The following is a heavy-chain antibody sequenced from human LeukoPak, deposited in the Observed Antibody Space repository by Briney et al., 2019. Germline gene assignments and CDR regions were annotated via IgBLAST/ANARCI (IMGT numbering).Heavy chain of an antibody. Sequence: SETLSLTCAVSGGSISDHYWSWIRQAPGKGLEWIGSIYYSGGTNYNPFLRSRVTMSVDTSNNQFSLKLRSLTAADTAVYYCARESPLYRMDVWGKGTTAAVSS. V-gene: IGHV4-59*11. CDR2: IYYSGGT. J-gene: IGHJ6*04. CDR3: ARESPLYRMDV. CDR1: GGSISDHY.